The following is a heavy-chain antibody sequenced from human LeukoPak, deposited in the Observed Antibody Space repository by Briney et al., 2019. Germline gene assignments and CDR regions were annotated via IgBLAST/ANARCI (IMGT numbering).Heavy chain of an antibody. CDR1: GITVSNYG. CDR2: IRESGGGT. J-gene: IGHJ4*02. D-gene: IGHD3-10*01. CDR3: AKRGIVIRGFLVMGFHKDAYYFDN. Sequence: GGSLRLSCVVSGITVSNYGMNWVRQAPGKGLEWVSGIRESGGGTNYADSVKGRFTISRDNSMNTVYLQMNSLRAEDTAVYFCAKRGIVIRGFLVMGFHKDAYYFDNWGQGVLVTVSS. V-gene: IGHV3-23*01.